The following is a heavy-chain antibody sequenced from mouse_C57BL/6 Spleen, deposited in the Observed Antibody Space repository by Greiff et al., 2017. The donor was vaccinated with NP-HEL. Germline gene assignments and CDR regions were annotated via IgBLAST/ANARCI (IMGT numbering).Heavy chain of an antibody. Sequence: VQLQQSGPELVKPGASVKISCKASGYTFTDYYMNWVKQSHGKSLEWIGDINPNNGGTSYNQKFKGKATLTVDKSSSTAYMELRSLTSEDSAVYYCARSDYYGPYAMDYWGQGTSVTVSS. D-gene: IGHD1-1*01. CDR3: ARSDYYGPYAMDY. CDR1: GYTFTDYY. CDR2: INPNNGGT. J-gene: IGHJ4*01. V-gene: IGHV1-26*01.